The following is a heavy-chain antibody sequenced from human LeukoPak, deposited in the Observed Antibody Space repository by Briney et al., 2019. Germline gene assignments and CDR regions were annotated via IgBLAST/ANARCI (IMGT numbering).Heavy chain of an antibody. J-gene: IGHJ4*02. CDR1: GGSFSGYY. CDR3: ARAQTQDKRGYSGYDRGCQFDY. CDR2: INHSGST. D-gene: IGHD5-12*01. Sequence: SETLSLTCAVYGGSFSGYYWSWIRQPPGKGLEWIGEINHSGSTNYNPSLKSRVTISVDTSKNQSSLKLSSVTAADTAVYYCARAQTQDKRGYSGYDRGCQFDYWGQGTLVTVSS. V-gene: IGHV4-34*01.